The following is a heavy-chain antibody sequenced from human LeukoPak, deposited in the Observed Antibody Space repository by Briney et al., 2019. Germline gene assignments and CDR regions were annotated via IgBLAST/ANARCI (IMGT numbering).Heavy chain of an antibody. V-gene: IGHV3-23*01. CDR3: ARENRDGDYVYFDY. CDR1: GFTFSSYG. CDR2: ISGSGGST. Sequence: GGSLRLSCAASGFTFSSYGMSWVRQAPGKGLEWVSAISGSGGSTYYADSVKGRFTISRDNSKNTLYLQMNSLRAEDTAVYYCARENRDGDYVYFDYWGQGTLVTVSS. J-gene: IGHJ4*02. D-gene: IGHD4-17*01.